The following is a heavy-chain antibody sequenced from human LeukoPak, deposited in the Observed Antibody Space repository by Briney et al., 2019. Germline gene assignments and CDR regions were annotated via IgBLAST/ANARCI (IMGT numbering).Heavy chain of an antibody. Sequence: SETLSLTCTVSSGSISTYYWSWIRQPPGKGLEWIGYIYHNGNTNYNPSLKSRVTLSVDKSKNQFSLKLSSVTAADTAVYYCARYDVGWYYFDYWGQGTLVTVSS. V-gene: IGHV4-59*12. D-gene: IGHD6-19*01. J-gene: IGHJ4*02. CDR3: ARYDVGWYYFDY. CDR1: SGSISTYY. CDR2: IYHNGNT.